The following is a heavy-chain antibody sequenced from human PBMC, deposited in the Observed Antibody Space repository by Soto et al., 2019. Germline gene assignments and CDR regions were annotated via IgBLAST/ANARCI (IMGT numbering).Heavy chain of an antibody. CDR2: ISSSSSYI. Sequence: EVQLVESGGGLVKPGGSLRLSCAASGFTFSSYSMNWVRQAPGKGLEWVSSISSSSSYIYYADSVKGRFTISRDNAKNSLYLQMNSLRAEDTAVYYCARAGDDYGDHNDFDYWGQGTLVTVSS. D-gene: IGHD4-17*01. J-gene: IGHJ4*02. CDR1: GFTFSSYS. V-gene: IGHV3-21*01. CDR3: ARAGDDYGDHNDFDY.